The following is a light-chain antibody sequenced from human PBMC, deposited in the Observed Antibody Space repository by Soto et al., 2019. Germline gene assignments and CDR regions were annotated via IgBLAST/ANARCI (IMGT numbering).Light chain of an antibody. J-gene: IGKJ1*01. CDR3: QQYGSSGT. CDR1: QSVSSN. CDR2: GAS. V-gene: IGKV3-20*01. Sequence: EIVCTHSPVTLSVSPVERATLSCRASQSVSSNLAWYQQKPGQAPRLLIYGASTRATGIPDRFSGSGSGTDFTLTISRLETEDFAVYYCQQYGSSGTFGQGTKVDIK.